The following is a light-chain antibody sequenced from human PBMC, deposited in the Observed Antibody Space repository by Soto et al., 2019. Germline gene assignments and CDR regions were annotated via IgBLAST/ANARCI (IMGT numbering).Light chain of an antibody. J-gene: IGKJ1*01. CDR2: KVS. Sequence: DIVMIQSPLSLPVTLGQPASISCRSSQSLVYSDGNMYLNWFQQRPGQSPRRLIYKVSNRDSGVPDRFSGSGSGTDFTLKISRVEADDVGVYYCMQGTHWPWTFGQGTKVEIK. CDR1: QSLVYSDGNMY. CDR3: MQGTHWPWT. V-gene: IGKV2-30*01.